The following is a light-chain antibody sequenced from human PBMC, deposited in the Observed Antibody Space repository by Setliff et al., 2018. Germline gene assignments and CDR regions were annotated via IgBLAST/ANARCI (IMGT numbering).Light chain of an antibody. J-gene: IGLJ1*01. V-gene: IGLV1-44*01. CDR3: CSFTGHSYD. CDR1: NSNIGSNR. Sequence: QSALTQPPSASGTPGQRVTISCSGSNSNIGSNRVNWYQHLPGTAPKLLIHSDFARPSGVPDRFSGSKSGTSASLTISGLQVEDEADYYCCSFTGHSYDFGTGTKVTVL. CDR2: SDF.